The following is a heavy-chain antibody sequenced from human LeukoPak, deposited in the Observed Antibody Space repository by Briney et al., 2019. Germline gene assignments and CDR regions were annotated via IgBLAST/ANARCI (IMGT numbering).Heavy chain of an antibody. CDR3: AKAPLAYCSGGSCYVDY. Sequence: PAGGSLRLSCAASGFTFSSYAMSWVRQAPGKGLEWVSAISGSGGSTYYADSVKGRFTISRDNSKNTLYLQMNSLRAEDTAVYYCAKAPLAYCSGGSCYVDYWGQGTPVTVSS. V-gene: IGHV3-23*01. D-gene: IGHD2-15*01. CDR2: ISGSGGST. J-gene: IGHJ4*02. CDR1: GFTFSSYA.